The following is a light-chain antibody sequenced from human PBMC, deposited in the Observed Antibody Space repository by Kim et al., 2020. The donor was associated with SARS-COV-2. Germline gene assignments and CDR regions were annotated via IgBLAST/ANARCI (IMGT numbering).Light chain of an antibody. CDR3: HQCDTSPWT. CDR2: GAS. V-gene: IGKV3-20*01. Sequence: PGERVTLSCRASQTISSLYLAWYQHKPGQAPRLLISGASSRAAGIPDRFSGSGSGTDFTLTISRLEPEDFAVYFCHQCDTSPWTFGQGTKVEVK. CDR1: QTISSLY. J-gene: IGKJ1*01.